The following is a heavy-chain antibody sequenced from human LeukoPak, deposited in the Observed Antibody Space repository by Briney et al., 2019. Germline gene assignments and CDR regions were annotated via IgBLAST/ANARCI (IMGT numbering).Heavy chain of an antibody. J-gene: IGHJ4*02. Sequence: GGSLRLSCAASGFTFSNYAMRWVRQAPGKGLEWVSAIGAGTGAVTIYADSVKGRFTISRDNAKNSLYLQMNGLRDEDTAVYYCARNSGGMIRGVLDYCGQGTLVTVSS. CDR1: GFTFSNYA. CDR2: IGAGTGAVT. V-gene: IGHV3-23*01. CDR3: ARNSGGMIRGVLDY. D-gene: IGHD3-10*01.